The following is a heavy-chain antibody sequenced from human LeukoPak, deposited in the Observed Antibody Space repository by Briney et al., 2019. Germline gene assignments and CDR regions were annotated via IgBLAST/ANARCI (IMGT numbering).Heavy chain of an antibody. J-gene: IGHJ4*02. V-gene: IGHV1-2*02. Sequence: ASVTVSCKASGYTLTSYYMHWVRQAPGQGLEWMGWINPNSGGTNYAQKFQGRVTMTRDTSISTAYMELSRLRSDDTAVYYCARDPSITMSFDYWGQGTLVTVSS. CDR3: ARDPSITMSFDY. CDR1: GYTLTSYY. D-gene: IGHD3-10*02. CDR2: INPNSGGT.